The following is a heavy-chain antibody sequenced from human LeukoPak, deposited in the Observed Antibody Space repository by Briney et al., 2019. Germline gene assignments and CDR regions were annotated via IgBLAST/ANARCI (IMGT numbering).Heavy chain of an antibody. J-gene: IGHJ4*02. CDR3: ARSEMATILGFDY. V-gene: IGHV3-53*01. D-gene: IGHD5-24*01. CDR1: GFTVSSNY. CDR2: IYSGGST. Sequence: GGSLRLSCAASGFTVSSNYMSWVRQAPGKGLEWVSVIYSGGSTYYADSGKGGFTISRDNSKNKLYLQMNSLRAEDTAVYYCARSEMATILGFDYWGQGTLVTVSS.